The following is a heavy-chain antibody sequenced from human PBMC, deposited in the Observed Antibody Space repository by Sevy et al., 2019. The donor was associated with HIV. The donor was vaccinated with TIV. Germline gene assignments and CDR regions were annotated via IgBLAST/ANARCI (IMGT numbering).Heavy chain of an antibody. CDR1: EFTVTTNY. CDR3: ARGGSNSSAYQGGFDY. Sequence: GGSLRLSCAASEFTVTTNYMSWVRQAPGKGLEWVSIIYTDGRTFYADSVKGRFTISRDSSKNTLFLQMNSQRDEDMAVYYCARGGSNSSAYQGGFDYWGQGTLVTVSS. V-gene: IGHV3-53*01. D-gene: IGHD3-22*01. J-gene: IGHJ4*02. CDR2: IYTDGRT.